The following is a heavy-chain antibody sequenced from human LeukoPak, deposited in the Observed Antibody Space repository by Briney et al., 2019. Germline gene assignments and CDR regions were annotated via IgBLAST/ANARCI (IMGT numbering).Heavy chain of an antibody. J-gene: IGHJ4*02. CDR2: IKQVGSEK. Sequence: GGSLRLSCAASGFTFSSFWMSWVRQPPGKGLEWVANIKQVGSEKYYVDSVKGRFTASRDNAKNSLYLRINSLRAEDTAVYYCARDPKMIYRIVGTTGYFDYWGQGTLVTVSS. CDR3: ARDPKMIYRIVGTTGYFDY. D-gene: IGHD1-26*01. CDR1: GFTFSSFW. V-gene: IGHV3-7*01.